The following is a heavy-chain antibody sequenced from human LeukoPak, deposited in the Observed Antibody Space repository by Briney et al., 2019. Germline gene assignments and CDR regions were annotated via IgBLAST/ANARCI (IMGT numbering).Heavy chain of an antibody. CDR3: ARALSMIADAFDI. D-gene: IGHD3-22*01. CDR2: LSSSSTYI. V-gene: IGHV3-21*01. J-gene: IGHJ3*02. Sequence: GGSLRLSCAASGFTFSSYAMSWVRQAPGKGLEWVSSLSSSSTYIYYADSVKGRFTISRDNAKNSLYLQMNSLRAEDTAVYYCARALSMIADAFDIWSQGTMVTVSS. CDR1: GFTFSSYA.